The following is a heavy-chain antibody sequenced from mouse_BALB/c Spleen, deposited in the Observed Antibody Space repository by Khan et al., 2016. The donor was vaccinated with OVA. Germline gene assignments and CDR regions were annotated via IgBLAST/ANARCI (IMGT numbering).Heavy chain of an antibody. CDR2: ISYSGGT. Sequence: EVQLQESGPGLVKPSQSLSLTCTVTGYSITSGYAWNWIRQFPGNKLEWMGYISYSGGTSYNPSLTSRISITRDTSKNQFFLQLNSVTTEDTATYYCARGNYYGYCFDYWGQGTTLTVSS. CDR3: ARGNYYGYCFDY. D-gene: IGHD1-1*01. V-gene: IGHV3-2*02. CDR1: GYSITSGYA. J-gene: IGHJ2*01.